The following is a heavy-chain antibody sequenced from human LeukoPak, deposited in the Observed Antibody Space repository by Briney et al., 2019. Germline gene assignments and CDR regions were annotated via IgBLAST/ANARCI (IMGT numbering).Heavy chain of an antibody. Sequence: GRFLRLSCAASGFTFSSYAMSWVRQAPGKGLEWVSAISGSGGSTYYADSVKGRFTVSRDNSKNTLYLQMNSLRAEDTAVYYCAKDRDYGDYWGQGTLVTVSS. CDR2: ISGSGGST. V-gene: IGHV3-23*01. CDR3: AKDRDYGDY. CDR1: GFTFSSYA. J-gene: IGHJ4*02.